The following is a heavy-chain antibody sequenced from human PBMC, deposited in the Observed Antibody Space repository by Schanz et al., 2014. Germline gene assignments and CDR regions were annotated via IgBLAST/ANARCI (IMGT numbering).Heavy chain of an antibody. Sequence: EVRLVESGGGLVQPGGSLRLSCAASGFTFNSYAMTWVRQAPGKGLEWVSSISHSGGSKYYADSVKGRFTISRDNSENTLYLQMNSLSADDTAVFYCAKGMGYCSGGTCYDDYYYGLDVWGQGTTVTVSS. V-gene: IGHV3-23*04. D-gene: IGHD2-15*01. J-gene: IGHJ6*02. CDR3: AKGMGYCSGGTCYDDYYYGLDV. CDR2: ISHSGGSK. CDR1: GFTFNSYA.